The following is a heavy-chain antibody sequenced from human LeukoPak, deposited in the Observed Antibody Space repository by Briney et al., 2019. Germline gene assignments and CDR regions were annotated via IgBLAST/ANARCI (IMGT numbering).Heavy chain of an antibody. CDR2: IRSKAYGGTT. Sequence: PEGCLRLSCTASGFTLGDYAMSWVRQAPGEGVGCVGFIRSKAYGGTTEYAASVKGRFTISRDDSKSIHYLQMKSLKTEDTAVYYCTSSPETTTVPDYWGQGTLVTVSS. CDR1: GFTLGDYA. J-gene: IGHJ4*02. CDR3: TSSPETTTVPDY. V-gene: IGHV3-49*04. D-gene: IGHD4-17*01.